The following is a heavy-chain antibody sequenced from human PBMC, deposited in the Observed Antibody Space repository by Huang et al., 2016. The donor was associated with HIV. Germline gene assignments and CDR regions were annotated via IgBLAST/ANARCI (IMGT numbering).Heavy chain of an antibody. D-gene: IGHD6-13*01. J-gene: IGHJ6*02. Sequence: EVQLVQSGGDLVQPGGSLRLSCAASGFTFNKYWMNWVRQTPGTGLVGVAGLRGDGSGKEFGDLVKGGFSISRDNAKKTLYLWMSRLTGADTGVYYCARAKGTAAGTLFYYFGLDVWGQGSTVAVSS. CDR2: LRGDGSGK. CDR1: GFTFNKYW. CDR3: ARAKGTAAGTLFYYFGLDV. V-gene: IGHV3-74*03.